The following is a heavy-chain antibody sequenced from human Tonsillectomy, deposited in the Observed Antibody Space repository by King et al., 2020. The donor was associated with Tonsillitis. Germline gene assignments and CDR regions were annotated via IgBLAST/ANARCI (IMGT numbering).Heavy chain of an antibody. CDR3: ASGSSSPFFEY. CDR1: GFTFSDHY. V-gene: IGHV3-72*01. CDR2: SRNKANSYTT. D-gene: IGHD6-6*01. Sequence: VQLVESGGALVQPGGSLRLSCAASGFTFSDHYIDWVRQAPGKGLEWVGRSRNKANSYTTEYAASVKGRFIISRDVSKTSLYLQMYSLETEDTAVYYCASGSSSPFFEYWGQGTLVTVSS. J-gene: IGHJ4*02.